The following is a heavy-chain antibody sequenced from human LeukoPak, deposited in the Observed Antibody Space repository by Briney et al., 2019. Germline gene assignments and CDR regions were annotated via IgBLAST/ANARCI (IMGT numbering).Heavy chain of an antibody. J-gene: IGHJ4*02. CDR1: GYTLTSYW. CDR3: ARLDSYGYWSGY. CDR2: IYPGNSDT. Sequence: GESLKISCKGSGYTLTSYWIGWVRQMPGKGLEWMGIIYPGNSDTRYSPSFQGQVTISADRSITTAYLQWSSLKASDTAMYYCARLDSYGYWSGYWGQGTLVTVSS. D-gene: IGHD5-18*01. V-gene: IGHV5-51*01.